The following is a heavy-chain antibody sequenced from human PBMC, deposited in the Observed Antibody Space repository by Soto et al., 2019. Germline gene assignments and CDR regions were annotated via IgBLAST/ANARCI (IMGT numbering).Heavy chain of an antibody. CDR1: GGSISSYY. V-gene: IGHV4-59*01. Sequence: PSETLSLTCTVSGGSISSYYWSWIRQPPGKGLEWIGYIYYSGSTNYNPSLKSRVTISVDASKNQFSLKLSSVTAADTAVYYCARGSQDLVLFDYWGQGTLVTVSS. CDR2: IYYSGST. CDR3: ARGSQDLVLFDY. J-gene: IGHJ4*02.